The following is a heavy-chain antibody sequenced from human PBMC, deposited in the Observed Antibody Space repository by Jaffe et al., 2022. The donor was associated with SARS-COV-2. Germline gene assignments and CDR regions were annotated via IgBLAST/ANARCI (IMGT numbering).Heavy chain of an antibody. V-gene: IGHV3-33*01. CDR3: ARDLGVGYSGWGFDY. D-gene: IGHD5-12*01. J-gene: IGHJ4*02. CDR1: GFSFSSFV. CDR2: IWSDGSNK. Sequence: QMQLVESGGGVVQPGRSLRLSCAASGFSFSSFVMHWVRQAPGQGLEWVAVIWSDGSNKYYADSVKGRFTISRDNSQTTLYLQMSSLRAEDTAVYYCARDLGVGYSGWGFDYWGQGTLVTVSS.